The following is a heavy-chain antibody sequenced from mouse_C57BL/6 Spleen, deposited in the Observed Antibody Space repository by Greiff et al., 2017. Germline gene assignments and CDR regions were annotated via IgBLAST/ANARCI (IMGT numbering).Heavy chain of an antibody. J-gene: IGHJ4*01. CDR1: GYTFTSYW. CDR2: IYPGSGST. D-gene: IGHD4-1*01. Sequence: QVQLQQPGAELVKPGASVKMSCKASGYTFTSYWITWVKQRPGQGLEWIGDIYPGSGSTNYNEKFKSKATMTVDTSSSTADLQRSSPTSEDSVVYYCARWDLTGHAMDYWGQGTSVTVSS. V-gene: IGHV1-55*01. CDR3: ARWDLTGHAMDY.